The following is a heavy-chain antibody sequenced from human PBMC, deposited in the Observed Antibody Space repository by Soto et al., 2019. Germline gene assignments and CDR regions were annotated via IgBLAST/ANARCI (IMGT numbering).Heavy chain of an antibody. V-gene: IGHV3-33*01. J-gene: IGHJ4*02. D-gene: IGHD3-16*01. Sequence: QVQLVESGGGVVQPGRSLRLSCAASGFTFSSYGMHWVRQAPGKGLEWVAVIWYDGSNKYYADSVKGRFTISRDNSKNTLYLRLNSLRAEDAAVYYCARIHDIGYYFDCWGQGTLVTVSS. CDR2: IWYDGSNK. CDR3: ARIHDIGYYFDC. CDR1: GFTFSSYG.